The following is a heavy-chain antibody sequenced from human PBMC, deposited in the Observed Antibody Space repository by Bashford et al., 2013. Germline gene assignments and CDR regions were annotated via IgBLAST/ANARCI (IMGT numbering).Heavy chain of an antibody. CDR3: ARDFRFAEVVSFDY. CDR1: GYTFTSYG. V-gene: IGHV1-18*04. D-gene: IGHD3-10*01. Sequence: ASVKVSCKASGYTFTSYGISWVRQAPGQGLEWMGWISAYNGNTNYAQKLQGRVTMTTDTSTSTAYMELRSLRSEDTAVYYCARDFRFAEVVSFDYWGRREPWSPSPQ. J-gene: IGHJ4*01. CDR2: ISAYNGNT.